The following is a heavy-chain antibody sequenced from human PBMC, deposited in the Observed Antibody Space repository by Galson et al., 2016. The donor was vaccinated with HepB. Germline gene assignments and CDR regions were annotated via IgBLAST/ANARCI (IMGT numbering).Heavy chain of an antibody. J-gene: IGHJ4*02. CDR2: IDTDGRIT. Sequence: SLRLSCAASGFNFNTFWMHWVRQVPGNGLVWVSRIDTDGRITNYADSVRGRFTVSRDNTKNTLFLQMNSLRAEDTAVYYCARTGLGDFDYWGRGILVTVSS. CDR1: GFNFNTFW. V-gene: IGHV3-74*01. CDR3: ARTGLGDFDY.